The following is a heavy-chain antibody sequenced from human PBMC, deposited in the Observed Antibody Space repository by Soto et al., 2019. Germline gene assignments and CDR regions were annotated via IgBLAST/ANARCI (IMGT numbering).Heavy chain of an antibody. D-gene: IGHD3-22*01. CDR2: ISGSGGST. CDR3: AKPLDSSGTDAFDI. V-gene: IGHV3-23*01. Sequence: PGGSLRLSCAASGFTVSSNYMSWVRQAPGKGLEWVSAISGSGGSTYYADSVRGRFTISRDNSKNTLYLQMNSLRAEDTAVYYCAKPLDSSGTDAFDIWGQGTMVTVSS. J-gene: IGHJ3*02. CDR1: GFTVSSNY.